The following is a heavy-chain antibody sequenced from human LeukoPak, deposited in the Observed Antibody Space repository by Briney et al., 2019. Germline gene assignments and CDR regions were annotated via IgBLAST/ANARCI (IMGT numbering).Heavy chain of an antibody. CDR2: IYPGDSDT. V-gene: IGHV5-51*01. J-gene: IGHJ6*02. CDR3: ARFTLDCSGGSCLPSSYGYYYYYGMDV. Sequence: GESLKISCKGSGCSFTSYWIGWVRQMPGKGLEWMGIIYPGDSDTRYSPSCQGQVTISADKSISTAYLQWSSLKASDTAMYYCARFTLDCSGGSCLPSSYGYYYYYGMDVWGQGTTVTVSS. D-gene: IGHD2-15*01. CDR1: GCSFTSYW.